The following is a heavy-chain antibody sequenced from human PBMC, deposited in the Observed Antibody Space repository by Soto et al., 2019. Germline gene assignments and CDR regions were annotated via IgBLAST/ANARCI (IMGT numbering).Heavy chain of an antibody. CDR2: ISAYNGNT. CDR1: GYTFTSYG. CDR3: ARDLKHHYYDSSGYDY. J-gene: IGHJ4*02. V-gene: IGHV1-18*01. Sequence: RASVKVSCKASGYTFTSYGISWVRQAPGQGLEWMGWISAYNGNTNYAQKLQGRVTMTTDTSTSTAYMELRSLRSDDTAVYYCARDLKHHYYDSSGYDYWGQGTLVTVSS. D-gene: IGHD3-22*01.